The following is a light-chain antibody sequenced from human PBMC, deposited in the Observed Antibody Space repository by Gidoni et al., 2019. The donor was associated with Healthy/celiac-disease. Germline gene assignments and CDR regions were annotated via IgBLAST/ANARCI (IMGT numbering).Light chain of an antibody. CDR3: QQSYSTPRT. CDR2: AAS. Sequence: DIQMTQSPSSLSASVGDRVTITCRASQSISSYLNWYQQKPGKAPKLLIYAASILQSGVPSRFSGIGSGTDFTLTISSLQPEDFSTYYCQQSYSTPRTVGQGTKVEIK. CDR1: QSISSY. V-gene: IGKV1-39*01. J-gene: IGKJ1*01.